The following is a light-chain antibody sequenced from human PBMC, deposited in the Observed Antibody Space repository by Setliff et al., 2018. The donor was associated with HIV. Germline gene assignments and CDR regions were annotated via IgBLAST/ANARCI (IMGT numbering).Light chain of an antibody. Sequence: QSVLTQPPSASGTPGQRVTTSCSGSSSNIGSNTVTWYQQLPGTAPKLLIYSNNQRPSGVPDRFSGSKSGTSASLAISGLQSEDEADCYCAAWDDSLNGRVFGTGTKV. CDR3: AAWDDSLNGRV. CDR1: SSNIGSNT. V-gene: IGLV1-44*01. CDR2: SNN. J-gene: IGLJ1*01.